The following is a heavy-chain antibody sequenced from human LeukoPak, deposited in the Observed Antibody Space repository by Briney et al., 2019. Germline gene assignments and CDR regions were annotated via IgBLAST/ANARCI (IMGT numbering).Heavy chain of an antibody. Sequence: GGSLRLSCAASGFTFSGSAMHWVRQASGKGLEWVGRIRSKANSYATAYAASVKGRFTISRDDSKNTAYLQMNSLRAEDTAVYYCARSAAAGRIVATFAYWGQGTLVTVSS. CDR3: ARSAAAGRIVATFAY. D-gene: IGHD5-12*01. CDR1: GFTFSGSA. CDR2: IRSKANSYAT. J-gene: IGHJ4*02. V-gene: IGHV3-73*01.